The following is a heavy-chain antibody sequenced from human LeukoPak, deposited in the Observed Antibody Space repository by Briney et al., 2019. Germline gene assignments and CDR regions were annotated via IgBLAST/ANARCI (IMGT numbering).Heavy chain of an antibody. CDR2: INAGNGNT. V-gene: IGHV1-3*01. CDR1: GYTFTSYA. J-gene: IGHJ5*02. D-gene: IGHD6-13*01. Sequence: ASVKVSCKASGYTFTSYAMHWVRQAPGQRLEWMGWINAGNGNTKYSQKFQGRVTITRDTSASTAYMELSSLRSEDTAVYYCARAPHSRSWYERWFDPWGQGTLVTVSS. CDR3: ARAPHSRSWYERWFDP.